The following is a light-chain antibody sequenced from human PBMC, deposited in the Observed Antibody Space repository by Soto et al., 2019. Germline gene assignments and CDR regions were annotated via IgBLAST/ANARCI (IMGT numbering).Light chain of an antibody. Sequence: DIQLTQSPSFLSASVGDRFTITCRAIQGISSYLAWYQQKPGKAPKLLIYAASTLQSGGPSRFSGSGSEIEFTLTISSLRPEEFATYSWQQLNSYPLTLGGGTKAEIK. V-gene: IGKV1-9*01. CDR3: QQLNSYPLT. CDR1: QGISSY. CDR2: AAS. J-gene: IGKJ4*01.